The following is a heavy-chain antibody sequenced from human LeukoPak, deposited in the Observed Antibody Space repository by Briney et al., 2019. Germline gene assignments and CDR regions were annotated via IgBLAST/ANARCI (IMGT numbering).Heavy chain of an antibody. D-gene: IGHD6-6*01. Sequence: GGSLRLSCAASGFTFSSRWMSWVRQAPGKALEWVANINQDGSEKYYVDSVKGRFTISRDNAKNSLYLQMNTLRAEDTAVYYCANYPRSMAARPVYWGQGTLVTVSS. J-gene: IGHJ4*02. CDR1: GFTFSSRW. V-gene: IGHV3-7*03. CDR2: INQDGSEK. CDR3: ANYPRSMAARPVY.